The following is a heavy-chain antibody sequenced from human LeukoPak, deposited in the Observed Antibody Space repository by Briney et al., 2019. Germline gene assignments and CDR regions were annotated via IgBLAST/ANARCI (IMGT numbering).Heavy chain of an antibody. D-gene: IGHD3-9*01. CDR3: ASSNYDILTGRGDQ. CDR2: INPSGGST. V-gene: IGHV1-46*01. CDR1: GYTFTSYY. Sequence: ASVKVSCKASGYTFTSYYMHWVRQAPGQGLEWMGIINPSGGSTRYAQKFQGRVTMTRDTSISTAYMELSRLRSDDTAVYYCASSNYDILTGRGDQWGQGTLVTVSS. J-gene: IGHJ4*02.